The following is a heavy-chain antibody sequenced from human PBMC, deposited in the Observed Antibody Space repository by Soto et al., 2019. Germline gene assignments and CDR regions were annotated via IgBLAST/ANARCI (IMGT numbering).Heavy chain of an antibody. D-gene: IGHD3-3*01. Sequence: SETLSLTCTVSGCSISSSSYYWCWILHPPGKGLEWIGSIYYSGSTYYNPSLKSRVTISVDTSKNQFSLKLSSVTAADTAVYYCARHGHFTIVGVVISPMDVWGKGNSVTVYS. J-gene: IGHJ6*03. CDR3: ARHGHFTIVGVVISPMDV. CDR2: IYYSGST. V-gene: IGHV4-39*01. CDR1: GCSISSSSYY.